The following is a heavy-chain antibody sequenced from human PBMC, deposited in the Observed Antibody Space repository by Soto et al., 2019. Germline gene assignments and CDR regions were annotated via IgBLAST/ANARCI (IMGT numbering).Heavy chain of an antibody. Sequence: SETLSLTCTVSGGSISRYYWSWIRQPPGKGLEWIGYMYNTGSTVYNPPFKSRVTISVDTSKNLFSLKLNSVTAADTAVYYCARDLWGYCGTDCYPLDVWGQGTTVTVS. CDR3: ARDLWGYCGTDCYPLDV. CDR1: GGSISRYY. CDR2: MYNTGST. J-gene: IGHJ6*02. D-gene: IGHD2-21*02. V-gene: IGHV4-59*01.